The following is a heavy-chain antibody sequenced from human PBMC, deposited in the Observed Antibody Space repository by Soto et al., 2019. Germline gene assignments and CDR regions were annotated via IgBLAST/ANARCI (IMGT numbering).Heavy chain of an antibody. J-gene: IGHJ5*02. CDR3: ATSAPYSGYVLDH. D-gene: IGHD5-12*01. V-gene: IGHV3-15*01. CDR1: GFTFNRVW. CDR2: IKSQIDEGTT. Sequence: EVQLVESGGGLVKPGGSLRLSCAASGFTFNRVWMTWVRQAPGKGLEWVGRIKSQIDEGTTDYAAPMKGRFTISRDDSKNTLYLQMNSLQTEDTAVYYCATSAPYSGYVLDHWGQGTLVTVSS.